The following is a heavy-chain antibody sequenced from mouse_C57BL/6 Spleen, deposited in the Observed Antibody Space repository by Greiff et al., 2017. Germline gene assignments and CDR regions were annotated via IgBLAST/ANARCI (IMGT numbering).Heavy chain of an antibody. D-gene: IGHD2-5*01. J-gene: IGHJ1*03. Sequence: EVQLQQSGPELVKPGASVKMSCKASGYTFTDYNMHWVNQSHGKSLEWIGYINPNNGGTSYNPKFKGKATLTVNKSSSTAYMELRSLTSEESAVYYCARSGYSNSLVFDVWGTGTTVTVSS. CDR2: INPNNGGT. CDR3: ARSGYSNSLVFDV. CDR1: GYTFTDYN. V-gene: IGHV1-22*01.